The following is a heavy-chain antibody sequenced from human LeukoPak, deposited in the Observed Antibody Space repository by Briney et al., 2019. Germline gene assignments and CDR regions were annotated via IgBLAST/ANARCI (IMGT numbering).Heavy chain of an antibody. CDR3: AKPKAGYCSGGSCYYDD. CDR1: GFTFSSYA. J-gene: IGHJ4*02. V-gene: IGHV3-23*01. D-gene: IGHD2-15*01. Sequence: GGSLRLSCAASGFTFSSYAMTWVRQAPGKGLEWVSPISGSGGSTYYADSVKGRFTISRDNSKNTLYLQMNSLRAEDTAVYYCAKPKAGYCSGGSCYYDDWGQGTLVTVSS. CDR2: ISGSGGST.